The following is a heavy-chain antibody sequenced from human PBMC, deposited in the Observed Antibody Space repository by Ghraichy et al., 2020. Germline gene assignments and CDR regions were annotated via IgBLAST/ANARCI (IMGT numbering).Heavy chain of an antibody. CDR3: AMVPAAKHNYYYYYYGMDV. J-gene: IGHJ6*02. V-gene: IGHV3-23*01. CDR1: GFTFSSYA. D-gene: IGHD2-2*01. Sequence: GGSLRLSCAASGFTFSSYAMSWVRQAPGKGLEWVSAISGSGGSTYYADSVKGRFTISRDNSKNTLYLQMNSLRAEDTAVYYCAMVPAAKHNYYYYYYGMDVWGQGTTVTVSS. CDR2: ISGSGGST.